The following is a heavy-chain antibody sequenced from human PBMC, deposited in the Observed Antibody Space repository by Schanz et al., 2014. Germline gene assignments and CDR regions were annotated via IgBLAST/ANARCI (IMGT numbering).Heavy chain of an antibody. CDR1: GYTFTSYY. CDR3: FTEKRMESGTWAKAFDI. V-gene: IGHV1-46*01. Sequence: QVQLVQSGAEVKKPGASVKVSCEASGYTFTSYYIHWVRQAPGQGLEWMGIINPSGGSTSYAQKFQGRFTMTRDTSTTTVYMELSSLRSDDTAMYYCFTEKRMESGTWAKAFDIWGQGTWVTVSS. J-gene: IGHJ3*02. D-gene: IGHD3-3*01. CDR2: INPSGGST.